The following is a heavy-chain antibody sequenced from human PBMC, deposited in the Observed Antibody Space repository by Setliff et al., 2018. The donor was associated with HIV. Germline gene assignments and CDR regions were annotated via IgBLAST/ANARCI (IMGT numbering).Heavy chain of an antibody. J-gene: IGHJ6*02. CDR1: GYRFTDYY. D-gene: IGHD2-2*01. Sequence: EASVKVSCKASGYRFTDYYIHWVRQAPGQGLEWMGWINPNSGGTNYAQKFQGRVTMTRDTSISTAYMELSGLTSDDSAVYYCARYLVVVPVAVGGLDVWGQGTTVTVSS. CDR2: INPNSGGT. V-gene: IGHV1-2*02. CDR3: ARYLVVVPVAVGGLDV.